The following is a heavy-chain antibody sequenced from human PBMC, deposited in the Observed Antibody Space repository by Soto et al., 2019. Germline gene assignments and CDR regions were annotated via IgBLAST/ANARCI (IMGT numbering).Heavy chain of an antibody. CDR1: GYSISSGYY. D-gene: IGHD6-13*01. Sequence: EALSVTCSVSGYSISSGYYWCWIRQPPGKGLEWIGSIYHSGSTYYNPSLKSRVTISVDTSKNQFSLKLSSVTAADTAVYYCAGSSWHNWFDPWGQGTLVTVSS. CDR3: AGSSWHNWFDP. J-gene: IGHJ5*02. V-gene: IGHV4-38-2*01. CDR2: IYHSGST.